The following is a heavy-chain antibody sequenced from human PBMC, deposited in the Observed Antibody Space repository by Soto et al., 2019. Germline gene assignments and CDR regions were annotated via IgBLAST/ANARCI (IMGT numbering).Heavy chain of an antibody. Sequence: QVQLVQSGAEVKKPGASVKVSCKASGYTFTGYYMHWVRQAPGQGLEWMGWINPNSGGTNYAQKVQGWATMTRDTSISTAYMELSRLRSDDTAVYYCARERSSSDFDYWGQGTLVTVSS. CDR3: ARERSSSDFDY. J-gene: IGHJ4*02. D-gene: IGHD6-13*01. V-gene: IGHV1-2*04. CDR2: INPNSGGT. CDR1: GYTFTGYY.